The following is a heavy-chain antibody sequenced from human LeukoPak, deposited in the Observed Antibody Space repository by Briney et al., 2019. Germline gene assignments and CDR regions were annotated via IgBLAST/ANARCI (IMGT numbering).Heavy chain of an antibody. Sequence: AGGSLRLSCAASGFTFSGYAMHWVRQAPGKGLEWVANIKQDGSEKYYVDSVKGRFTISRDNAKNSLYLQMNSLRAEDTAVYYCARDRSSVGMEGDYYYMDVWGKGTTVTVSS. D-gene: IGHD6-6*01. J-gene: IGHJ6*03. CDR2: IKQDGSEK. V-gene: IGHV3-7*01. CDR1: GFTFSGYA. CDR3: ARDRSSVGMEGDYYYMDV.